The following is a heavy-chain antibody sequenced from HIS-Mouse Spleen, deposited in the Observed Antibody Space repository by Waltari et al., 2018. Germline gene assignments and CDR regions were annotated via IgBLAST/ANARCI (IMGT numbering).Heavy chain of an antibody. J-gene: IGHJ4*02. Sequence: QVQLVESGGGVVQHGRYLGRPCAASGFPSSIYAMHWVRQAPGKGLEWVAVISYDGSNKYYADSVKGRFTISRDNSKNTLYLQMNSLRAEDTAVYYCAREVVIYFDYWGQGTLVTVSS. CDR2: ISYDGSNK. V-gene: IGHV3-30*04. CDR1: GFPSSIYA. CDR3: AREVVIYFDY. D-gene: IGHD3-22*01.